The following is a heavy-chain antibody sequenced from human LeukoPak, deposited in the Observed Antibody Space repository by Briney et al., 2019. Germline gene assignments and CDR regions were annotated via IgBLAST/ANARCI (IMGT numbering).Heavy chain of an antibody. Sequence: GGSLRLSRAASGFTFSSYWMSWVRRAPGKGLEWVANIKQDGSEKYYVDSVKGRFTISRDNAKNSLYLQMNSLRAEDTAVYYCARVLYGDYPGWFDPWGQGTLVTVSS. CDR3: ARVLYGDYPGWFDP. D-gene: IGHD4-17*01. CDR1: GFTFSSYW. CDR2: IKQDGSEK. J-gene: IGHJ5*02. V-gene: IGHV3-7*01.